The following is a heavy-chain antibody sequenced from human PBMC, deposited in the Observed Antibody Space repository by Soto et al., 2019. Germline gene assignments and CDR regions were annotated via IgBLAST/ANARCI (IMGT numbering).Heavy chain of an antibody. Sequence: QVQLQESGPGLVKPSETLSLTCTVSGGSISSYYWSWIRQPPGKGLEWIGYIYYSGSTNYNPSLKSRVTISVDTSKNQFSLKLSSVTAADTAVYYCARVGDSSSWYLHFDYWGQGTLVTVSS. J-gene: IGHJ4*02. CDR3: ARVGDSSSWYLHFDY. CDR1: GGSISSYY. D-gene: IGHD6-13*01. CDR2: IYYSGST. V-gene: IGHV4-59*01.